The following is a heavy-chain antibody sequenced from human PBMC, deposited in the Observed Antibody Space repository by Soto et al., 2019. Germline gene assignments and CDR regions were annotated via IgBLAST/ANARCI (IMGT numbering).Heavy chain of an antibody. J-gene: IGHJ6*02. V-gene: IGHV1-69*06. D-gene: IGHD2-2*01. CDR2: IVPIVDTS. Sequence: SVKVSCKTSGGTFSSYAISWVRQAPGQGLEWMGGIVPIVDTSTYAQKFQGRVTMTEDTSTDTAYMELSSLRSEDTAVYYCATPYCISTSCYAYYYYYGMDVWG. CDR3: ATPYCISTSCYAYYYYYGMDV. CDR1: GGTFSSYA.